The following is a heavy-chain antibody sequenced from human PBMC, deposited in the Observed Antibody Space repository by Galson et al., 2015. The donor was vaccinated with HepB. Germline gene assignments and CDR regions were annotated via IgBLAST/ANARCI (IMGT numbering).Heavy chain of an antibody. CDR2: IVVGSGNT. CDR3: AAGIVGTTTPDFDS. Sequence: CKASGFNFTSSAMQWVRQARGQRLEWIGWIVVGSGNTKDAQKFQERVTITRDMSTRTAYMELSSLRSEDTAVYYCAAGIVGTTTPDFDSWGQGTLVTVSS. D-gene: IGHD1-26*01. CDR1: GFNFTSSA. V-gene: IGHV1-58*02. J-gene: IGHJ4*02.